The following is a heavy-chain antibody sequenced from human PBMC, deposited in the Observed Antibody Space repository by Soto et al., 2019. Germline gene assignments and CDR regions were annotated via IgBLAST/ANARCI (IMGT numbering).Heavy chain of an antibody. D-gene: IGHD6-6*01. V-gene: IGHV1-69*12. CDR2: IIPIFGTA. J-gene: IGHJ4*02. Sequence: QVQLVQSGAAVKKPGSSVKVSCKASGGTFSSYAISWVRQAPGQGLEWMGGIIPIFGTANYAQKFQGRVTITADESTSIAYMELSSLRSEDTAVYYCARGVVGSSAANSPFDYWGQGTLVTVSS. CDR1: GGTFSSYA. CDR3: ARGVVGSSAANSPFDY.